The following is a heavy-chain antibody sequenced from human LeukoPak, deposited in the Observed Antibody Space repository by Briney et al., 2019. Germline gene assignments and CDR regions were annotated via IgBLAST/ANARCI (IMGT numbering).Heavy chain of an antibody. D-gene: IGHD3-3*01. CDR2: INPSGGST. CDR1: GYTFTSYY. J-gene: IGHJ6*02. Sequence: ASVKVSCKASGYTFTSYYMHWVRQAPGQGLEWMGIINPSGGSTSYAQKFQGRVTITADKSTSTAYMELSSLRSEDTAVYYCASWRVVSNPYYYYGMDVWGQGTTVTVSS. V-gene: IGHV1-46*01. CDR3: ASWRVVSNPYYYYGMDV.